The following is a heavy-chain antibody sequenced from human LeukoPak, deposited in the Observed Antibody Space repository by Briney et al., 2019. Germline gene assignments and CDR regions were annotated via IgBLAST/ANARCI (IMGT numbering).Heavy chain of an antibody. CDR1: GFTFSSYA. J-gene: IGHJ6*02. D-gene: IGHD3-22*01. CDR3: ARDYYDSSGYYYYYYGMDV. CDR2: ISYDGSNK. V-gene: IGHV3-30-3*01. Sequence: GGSLRLSCAASGFTFSSYAMHWVRQAPGKGLEWVAVISYDGSNKYYADSVKGRFTISRDNSKNTLYLQMNSLRAEDTAVYYCARDYYDSSGYYYYYYGMDVWGQGTTVTVSS.